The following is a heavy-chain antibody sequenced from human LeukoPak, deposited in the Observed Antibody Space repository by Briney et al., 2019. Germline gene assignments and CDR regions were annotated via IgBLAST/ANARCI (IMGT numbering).Heavy chain of an antibody. J-gene: IGHJ4*02. CDR3: AKDNRRHYTSGPNPDSLH. CDR1: GFIFNNYA. CDR2: ISWNSGTI. D-gene: IGHD6-19*01. V-gene: IGHV3-9*01. Sequence: GGSLRRSCAGSGFIFNNYAMHWVRQPPGKGLEWVSGISWNSGTIDYADSVRGRFTISRDNAKNSLYLQMDSLRVEDTAFYYCAKDNRRHYTSGPNPDSLHWGQGALVTVSS.